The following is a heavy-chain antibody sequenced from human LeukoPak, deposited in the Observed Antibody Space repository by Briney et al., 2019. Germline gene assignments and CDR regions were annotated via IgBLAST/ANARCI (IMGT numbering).Heavy chain of an antibody. V-gene: IGHV1-8*01. Sequence: ASVKVSCKASGYTFTSYDINWVRQATGQGLEWMGWMKPNSGNTGYAQKFQGRVTMTRNTSISTAYMELSSLRSEDTAVYYCARGQGYSSSWYQSYYYYYYGMDVWGQGTTVTVSS. CDR1: GYTFTSYD. CDR2: MKPNSGNT. CDR3: ARGQGYSSSWYQSYYYYYYGMDV. D-gene: IGHD6-13*01. J-gene: IGHJ6*02.